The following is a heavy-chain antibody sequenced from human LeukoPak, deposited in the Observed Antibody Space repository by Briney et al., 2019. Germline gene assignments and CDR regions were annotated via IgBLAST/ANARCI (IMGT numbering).Heavy chain of an antibody. CDR1: GGSFSGYY. J-gene: IGHJ4*02. Sequence: SETLSLTCAVYGGSFSGYYWSWIRQPPGKGLEWIGEINHSGSTNYNPSLKSRVTISVDTSKSQFSLKLSSVTAADTAVYYCARVRGVSGPWGQGTLVTVSS. V-gene: IGHV4-34*01. CDR2: INHSGST. CDR3: ARVRGVSGP. D-gene: IGHD3-10*01.